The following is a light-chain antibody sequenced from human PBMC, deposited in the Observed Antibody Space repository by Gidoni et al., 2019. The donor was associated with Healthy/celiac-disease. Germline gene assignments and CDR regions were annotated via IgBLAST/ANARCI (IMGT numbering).Light chain of an antibody. CDR1: QSVLYSSNNKNY. Sequence: DIVMTQSPDSLAVSLGERATINCKSSQSVLYSSNNKNYLAWYQQKPGQPPKLRIYWSSTRESGVPDRFSGSGSGTDFTLTISSLQAEDVAVYYCQQYYSTLLTFGGXTKVEIK. J-gene: IGKJ4*01. CDR3: QQYYSTLLT. V-gene: IGKV4-1*01. CDR2: WSS.